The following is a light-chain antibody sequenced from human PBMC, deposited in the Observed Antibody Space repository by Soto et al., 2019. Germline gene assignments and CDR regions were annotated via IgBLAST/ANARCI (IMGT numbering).Light chain of an antibody. Sequence: QSALTQPPSASGSPGQSVTISCTGTSSDVGGYNYVSWYQQHPGKAPKLIIYEVNKRPSGVPARFFGSKSGNTASLTVSGLQAEDEADYYCSSYAGSNRVVFGGGTKLTVL. J-gene: IGLJ2*01. CDR1: SSDVGGYNY. CDR2: EVN. V-gene: IGLV2-8*01. CDR3: SSYAGSNRVV.